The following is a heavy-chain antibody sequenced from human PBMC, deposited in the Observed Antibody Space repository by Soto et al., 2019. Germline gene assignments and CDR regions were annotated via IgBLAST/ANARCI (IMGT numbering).Heavy chain of an antibody. Sequence: QVQLVQSGAEVKKPGASVKVSCKASGYTFTSYGISWVRQAPGQGLEWMGWISAYNGNTNYAQKLQGRVTMTTDTXXSXAXTELRSLRSDDTAVYYCARGAGCSSTSCYLSDWFDPWGQGTLVTVSS. V-gene: IGHV1-18*01. CDR2: ISAYNGNT. J-gene: IGHJ5*02. D-gene: IGHD2-2*01. CDR3: ARGAGCSSTSCYLSDWFDP. CDR1: GYTFTSYG.